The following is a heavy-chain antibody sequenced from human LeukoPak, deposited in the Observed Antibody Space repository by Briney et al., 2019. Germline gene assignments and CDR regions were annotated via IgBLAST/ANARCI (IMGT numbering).Heavy chain of an antibody. CDR3: ARDLNY. Sequence: PGGSLRLSCAASGFTFSSYAMSRVRQAPGKGLEWVSIIDTGVNTYYADSVKGRFTISRDNSKNTLYLQMNSLRAEDTAVYYCARDLNYWGQGTLVTVSS. CDR1: GFTFSSYA. V-gene: IGHV3-23*01. J-gene: IGHJ4*02. CDR2: IDTGVNT.